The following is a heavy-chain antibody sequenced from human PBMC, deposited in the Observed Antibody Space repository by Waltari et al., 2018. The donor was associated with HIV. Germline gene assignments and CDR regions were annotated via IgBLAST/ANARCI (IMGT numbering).Heavy chain of an antibody. CDR2: ASRSGST. V-gene: IGHV4-38-2*01. CDR1: GYSIRSDYY. Sequence: QVQLHESGPGMVKPSETLPLTCAVSGYSIRSDYYWGWIRQPPGKGREWIGSASRSGSTYYSPSLKSRVTISLDTSKNQFSLKLNSVAAADTAVYYCGSGSRRGHSHGIDYWGQGTLVTVSS. CDR3: GSGSRRGHSHGIDY. D-gene: IGHD5-18*01. J-gene: IGHJ4*02.